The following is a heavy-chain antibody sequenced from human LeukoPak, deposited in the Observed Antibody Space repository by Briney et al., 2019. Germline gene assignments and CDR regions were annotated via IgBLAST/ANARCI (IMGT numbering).Heavy chain of an antibody. CDR1: GGSFSGYY. J-gene: IGHJ6*03. CDR2: INHSGST. Sequence: PSETLSLTCAVYGGSFSGYYWSWIRQPPGKGLEWIGEINHSGSTNYNPSLKSRVTISVDTSKNQFSLKLSSVTAADTAVYYCASRTGLYYYYYMDVWGKGTTVTVSS. V-gene: IGHV4-34*01. CDR3: ASRTGLYYYYYMDV.